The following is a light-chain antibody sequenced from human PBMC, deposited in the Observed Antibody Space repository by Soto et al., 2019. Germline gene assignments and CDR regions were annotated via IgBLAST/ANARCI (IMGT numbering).Light chain of an antibody. V-gene: IGKV1-39*01. J-gene: IGKJ2*01. CDR3: QQSYSTPRT. CDR2: AAS. Sequence: DIQMTQSPSSLSASVGDRVTITCRASQIISSYLHWYQQKPGKAPKLLIYAASSLQSGVPSRFSGSGSATDFTLSISSLQPEDFATYYCQQSYSTPRTFGQGTKLEIK. CDR1: QIISSY.